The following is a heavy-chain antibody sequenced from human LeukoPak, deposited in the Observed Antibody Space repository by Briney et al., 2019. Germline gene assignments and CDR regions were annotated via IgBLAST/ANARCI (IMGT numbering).Heavy chain of an antibody. D-gene: IGHD2-2*01. CDR2: VSGSGGST. CDR1: GFTFSSYA. Sequence: PGGSLRLSCAAPGFTFSSYALTWVRQAPGKGLEWVSTVSGSGGSTYYTDSVKGRFTISRDNSKNTLYLQMNSLRAEDTALYYSAHGRGGVVSVAMDYWGQGTLVTVSS. J-gene: IGHJ4*02. CDR3: AHGRGGVVSVAMDY. V-gene: IGHV3-23*01.